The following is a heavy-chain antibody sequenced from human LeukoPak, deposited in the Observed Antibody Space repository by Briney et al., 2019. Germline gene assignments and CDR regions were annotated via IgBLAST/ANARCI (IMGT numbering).Heavy chain of an antibody. Sequence: PGGSLRLSCAASGFTFTSYSMNWVRQAPGKGLEWVSSISSSTSYIYYADSLKGRFTISRDNAKNSLYLQMNSLRAEDTAVYYCARDSKGYCGSTTCPDAFDIWGQGTMVTVSS. V-gene: IGHV3-21*01. D-gene: IGHD2-2*01. CDR2: ISSSTSYI. CDR1: GFTFTSYS. J-gene: IGHJ3*02. CDR3: ARDSKGYCGSTTCPDAFDI.